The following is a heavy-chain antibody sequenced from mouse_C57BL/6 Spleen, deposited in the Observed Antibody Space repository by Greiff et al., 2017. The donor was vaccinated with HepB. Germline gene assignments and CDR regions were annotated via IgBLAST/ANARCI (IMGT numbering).Heavy chain of an antibody. D-gene: IGHD1-3*01. J-gene: IGHJ2*01. V-gene: IGHV1-26*01. CDR1: GYTFTDYY. CDR2: INPTNGGT. CDR3: ARVDNVYFDY. Sequence: EVQLQQPGPELVKPGASVKISCKASGYTFTDYYMNWVKQRPGQSLEWIGDINPTNGGTSYNQKFKGKATLTVDKSSSTAYMQLRSLTSEDSAVYYCARVDNVYFDYWGQGTTLTVSS.